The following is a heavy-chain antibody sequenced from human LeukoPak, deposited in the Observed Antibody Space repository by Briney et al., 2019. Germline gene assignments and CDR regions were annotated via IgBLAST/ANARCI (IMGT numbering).Heavy chain of an antibody. CDR1: GFTFDKFA. CDR2: ISANGGST. Sequence: GGSLRLSCAASGFTFDKFALNWVRQAPGKGLEWVSAISANGGSTYYADSVKGRFTISRDNSKNTVYLQMNSLRAEDTAVYYCAKDRGYWGQGTLVTVSS. CDR3: AKDRGY. V-gene: IGHV3-23*01. J-gene: IGHJ4*02.